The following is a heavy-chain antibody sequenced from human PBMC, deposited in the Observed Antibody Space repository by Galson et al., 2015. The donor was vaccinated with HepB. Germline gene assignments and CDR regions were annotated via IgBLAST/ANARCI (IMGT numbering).Heavy chain of an antibody. CDR1: GYTFTSYG. V-gene: IGHV1-18*01. D-gene: IGHD6-6*01. CDR3: ARGMSIAARRDDYYYYYYMDV. J-gene: IGHJ6*03. Sequence: QSGAEVKKPGESLKISCKASGYTFTSYGISWVRQAPGQGLEWMGWISAYNGNTNYAQKLQGRVTMTTDTSTSTAYMELRSLRSDDTAVYHCARGMSIAARRDDYYYYYYMDVWGKGTTVTVSS. CDR2: ISAYNGNT.